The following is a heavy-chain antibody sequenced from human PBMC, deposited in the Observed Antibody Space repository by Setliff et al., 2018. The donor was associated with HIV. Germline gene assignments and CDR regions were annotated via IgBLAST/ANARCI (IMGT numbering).Heavy chain of an antibody. V-gene: IGHV4-39*07. J-gene: IGHJ2*01. Sequence: NPSETLSLTCSVSGDSIRSTNSYWGWIRQPPGKTLEWVGTICYTGSAFYNPSLKSRVTISVDTSKSQFSLRLSVVTAADTAIYYCARVQRGRGYSHGHWYFDLWGRGTLVTVSS. CDR3: ARVQRGRGYSHGHWYFDL. CDR1: GDSIRSTNSY. CDR2: ICYTGSA. D-gene: IGHD5-18*01.